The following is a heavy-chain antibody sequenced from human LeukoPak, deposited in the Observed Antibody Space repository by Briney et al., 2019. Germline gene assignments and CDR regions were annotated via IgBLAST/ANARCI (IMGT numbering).Heavy chain of an antibody. Sequence: GASVKVSCKASGYTFTSYGISWVRQAPGQGLEWMGWISAYNGNTNYAQELQGRVTMTTDTSTSTAYMELSSLRSEDTAVYYCARVGPFFEADYWGQGTLVTVSS. CDR1: GYTFTSYG. V-gene: IGHV1-18*01. CDR3: ARVGPFFEADY. CDR2: ISAYNGNT. J-gene: IGHJ4*02.